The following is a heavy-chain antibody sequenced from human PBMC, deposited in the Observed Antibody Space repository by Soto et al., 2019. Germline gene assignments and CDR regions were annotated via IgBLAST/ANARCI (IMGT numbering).Heavy chain of an antibody. D-gene: IGHD3-16*01. Sequence: GGSLRLSCAASGFTFSSYWMSWVRQAPGKGLEWIASIKSDGNSTNYADSVKGRFTISRDNAKNTLYLQMNSLRADDTAVYYCASSYGAFDIWGQGTMVTVSS. CDR3: ASSYGAFDI. V-gene: IGHV3-74*01. J-gene: IGHJ3*02. CDR2: IKSDGNST. CDR1: GFTFSSYW.